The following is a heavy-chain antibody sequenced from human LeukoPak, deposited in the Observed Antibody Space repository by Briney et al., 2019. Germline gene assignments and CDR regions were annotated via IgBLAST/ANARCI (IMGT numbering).Heavy chain of an antibody. CDR3: ARGSRDSSGYSLDF. CDR1: GFTFSSYA. J-gene: IGHJ4*01. D-gene: IGHD3-22*01. V-gene: IGHV3-23*05. Sequence: GGSLRLSCAASGFTFSSYAMSWVRQAPGKGLEWVSAIGSSGSFTYYADSVKGRFTISRDNSKNTLYLQINSLRAEDTAVYYCARGSRDSSGYSLDFWGHGTLVTVSS. CDR2: IGSSGSFT.